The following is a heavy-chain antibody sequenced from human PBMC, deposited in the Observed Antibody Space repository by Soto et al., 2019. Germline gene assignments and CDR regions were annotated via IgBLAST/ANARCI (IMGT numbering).Heavy chain of an antibody. CDR3: VKDESINWYSGHFRH. CDR2: LSGSGGST. D-gene: IGHD6-13*01. V-gene: IGHV3-23*01. J-gene: IGHJ1*01. Sequence: GGSLRLSCAASGFTFGAFAMAWARQRPGNGLEWVSSLSGSGGSTYYNNSVRGRFTISRDNSNSTLFLQMNSLSAEDTAFYYCVKDESINWYSGHFRHWGQGTLVTVSS. CDR1: GFTFGAFA.